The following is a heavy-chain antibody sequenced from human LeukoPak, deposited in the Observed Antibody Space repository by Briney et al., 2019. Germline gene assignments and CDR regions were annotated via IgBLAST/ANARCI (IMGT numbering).Heavy chain of an antibody. V-gene: IGHV3-21*01. CDR1: GFTFSTYS. CDR3: ARDLTIPIGD. Sequence: GGSLRLSCAASGFTFSTYSMNWVRQAPGKGLEWVSVISSGSSSIYYAESVKGRFTISRDNAKNSLYLQMNSLRAEDTAVYYRARDLTIPIGDWGQGTLVTVSS. J-gene: IGHJ4*02. D-gene: IGHD3-16*01. CDR2: ISSGSSSI.